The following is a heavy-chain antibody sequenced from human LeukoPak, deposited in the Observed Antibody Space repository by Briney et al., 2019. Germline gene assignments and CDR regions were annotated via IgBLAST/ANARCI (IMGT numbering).Heavy chain of an antibody. CDR3: ASLGAGGSSFDY. J-gene: IGHJ4*02. CDR2: IYYSGST. Sequence: SETLSLTCTVSGGSISSYYWSWIRQPPGKGLEWIGSIYYSGSTYYNPSLKSRVTISVDTSKNQFSLKLSSVTAADTAVYYCASLGAGGSSFDYWGQGTLVTVSS. D-gene: IGHD1-26*01. CDR1: GGSISSYY. V-gene: IGHV4-59*12.